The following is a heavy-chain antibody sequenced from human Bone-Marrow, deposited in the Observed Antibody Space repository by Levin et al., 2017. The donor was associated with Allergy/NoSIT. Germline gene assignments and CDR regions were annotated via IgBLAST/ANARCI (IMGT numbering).Heavy chain of an antibody. J-gene: IGHJ6*02. V-gene: IGHV5-51*01. CDR2: IYPGDSDT. CDR1: GYSFTSYW. D-gene: IGHD6-13*01. Sequence: KVSCKGSGYSFTSYWIGWVRQMPGKGLEWMGIIYPGDSDTRYSPSFQGQVTISADKSISTAYLQWSSLKASDTAMYYCAVGSSSWFDYYGMDVWGQGTTVTVSS. CDR3: AVGSSSWFDYYGMDV.